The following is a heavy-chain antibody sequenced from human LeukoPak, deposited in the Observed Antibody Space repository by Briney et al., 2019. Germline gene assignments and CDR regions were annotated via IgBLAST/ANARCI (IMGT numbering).Heavy chain of an antibody. J-gene: IGHJ6*03. CDR2: INPNSGGT. CDR1: GYTFTGYY. D-gene: IGHD1-26*01. Sequence: ASVKASCKASGYTFTGYYMHWVRQAPGQGLEWMGWINPNSGGTNYAQKFQGRVTMTRDTSISTAYMELSRLRSDDTAVYYCARWDSGLVGYYYYMDVWGKGTTVTICS. V-gene: IGHV1-2*02. CDR3: ARWDSGLVGYYYYMDV.